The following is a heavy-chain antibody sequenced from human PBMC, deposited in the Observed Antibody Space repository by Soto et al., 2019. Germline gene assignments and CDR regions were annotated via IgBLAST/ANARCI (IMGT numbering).Heavy chain of an antibody. CDR1: VVTVSNNY. CDR3: ARNVPVTTLGY. CDR2: IYRTGNT. V-gene: IGHV3-66*01. J-gene: IGHJ4*02. Sequence: EVKLVESGGGLVQPGGSLRLSCAASVVTVSNNYMTWVRQAPGKGLELVSSIYRTGNTFYADSVKGRFTISRDNSKNTLYLQRNRRRVEDTAVYYCARNVPVTTLGYWGQGTLVTVSS. D-gene: IGHD4-17*01.